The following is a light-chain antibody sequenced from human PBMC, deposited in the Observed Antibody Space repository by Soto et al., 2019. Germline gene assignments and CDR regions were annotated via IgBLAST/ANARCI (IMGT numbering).Light chain of an antibody. Sequence: ETVLTQSPGTLSLSPGEVATLSCSASQSVDSRYLAWYQQRPGQAPMLLIAATSTSASGIPGRFSGSGSGTDFTLTTSRLEPEDFAVYYCQQYATAPYTFGRGTTLEF. V-gene: IGKV3-20*01. CDR2: ATS. CDR3: QQYATAPYT. J-gene: IGKJ2*01. CDR1: QSVDSRY.